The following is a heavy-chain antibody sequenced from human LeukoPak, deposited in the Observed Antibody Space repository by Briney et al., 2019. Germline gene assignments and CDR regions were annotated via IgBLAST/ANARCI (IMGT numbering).Heavy chain of an antibody. V-gene: IGHV3-21*04. CDR3: AKDYYDSSGYYYKYFDS. CDR1: GFTFSSYS. J-gene: IGHJ4*02. CDR2: ISSSSSYI. Sequence: GGSLRLSCAASGFTFSSYSMNWVRQAPGKGLEWVSSISSSSSYIYYADSVKGRFTISRDNAKNSLYLQMNSLRAEDTAVYYCAKDYYDSSGYYYKYFDSWGQGSLVTVSS. D-gene: IGHD3-22*01.